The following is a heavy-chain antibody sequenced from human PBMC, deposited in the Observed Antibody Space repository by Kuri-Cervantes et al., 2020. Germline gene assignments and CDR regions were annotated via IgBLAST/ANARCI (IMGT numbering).Heavy chain of an antibody. CDR1: GFTFSSYG. CDR2: ISSNGGST. Sequence: GGSLRLSCAASGFTFSSYGMHWVRQAPGKGLEYVSAISSNGGSTYYADSVKGRFTISRDNSKNTLYLQMNSLKTEDTAVYYCTTREAYWGQGTLVTVSS. J-gene: IGHJ4*02. CDR3: TTREAY. V-gene: IGHV3-64*02. D-gene: IGHD1-14*01.